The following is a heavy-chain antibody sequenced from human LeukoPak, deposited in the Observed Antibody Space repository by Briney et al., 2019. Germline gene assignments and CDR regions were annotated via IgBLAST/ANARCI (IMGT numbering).Heavy chain of an antibody. D-gene: IGHD6-13*01. CDR1: GYSLSSGHY. J-gene: IGHJ5*02. CDR2: IYYSGST. CDR3: ARLRSSSFDP. V-gene: IGHV4-38-2*02. Sequence: SETLSLTCTVSGYSLSSGHYWGWIRQPPGKGLEWIGSIYYSGSTYCNPSLKSRVTISVDTSKNQFSLKLSSVTAADTAVYYCARLRSSSFDPWGQGTLVTVSS.